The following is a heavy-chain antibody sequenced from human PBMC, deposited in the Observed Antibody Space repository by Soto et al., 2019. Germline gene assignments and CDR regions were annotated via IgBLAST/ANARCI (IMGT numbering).Heavy chain of an antibody. CDR2: IDPSDSQT. V-gene: IGHV5-10-1*03. CDR1: GYSFAGYW. D-gene: IGHD3-3*01. Sequence: EVRLEQSGAEVKKSGESLTISCKGSGYSFAGYWITWVRQMPGKGLEWMGRIDPSDSQTYYSPSFRGHVTISAAKSITTVFLQWSSLRASDTAMYYCAKGKAHTLFGVDTLFDYWGQGTLVTVSS. CDR3: AKGKAHTLFGVDTLFDY. J-gene: IGHJ4*02.